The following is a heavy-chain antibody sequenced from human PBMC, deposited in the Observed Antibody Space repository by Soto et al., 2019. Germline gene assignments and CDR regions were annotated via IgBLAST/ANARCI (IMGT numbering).Heavy chain of an antibody. V-gene: IGHV3-74*01. CDR1: GFSFSTYW. J-gene: IGHJ1*01. CDR2: INVDGNTI. Sequence: EVQLVESGGGLVQQGGSLRLSCAASGFSFSTYWMYWVRQAPGKGLVWVSRINVDGNTINYADSVKGRFTVSRDNAKNTLYLQMNSLRAEDTAVYYCARDEGRQGPEYFHHWGQGTLVTVSS. CDR3: ARDEGRQGPEYFHH.